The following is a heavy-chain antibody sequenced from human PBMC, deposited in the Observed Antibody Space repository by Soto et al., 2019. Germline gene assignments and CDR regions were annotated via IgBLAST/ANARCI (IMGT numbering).Heavy chain of an antibody. V-gene: IGHV2-26*01. CDR2: IFSANER. Sequence: SGPTLVNPTETLTLTCTVSGFSLTTGKMGVSWIRQPPGKALEWLAHIFSANERSYSTSLQGRLTISKDTSGSQVVLSMTNVDPVDTATYYCARMKVDSYQFYYAMDVWGQGTTVTVSS. CDR1: GFSLTTGKMG. CDR3: ARMKVDSYQFYYAMDV. D-gene: IGHD3-9*01. J-gene: IGHJ6*02.